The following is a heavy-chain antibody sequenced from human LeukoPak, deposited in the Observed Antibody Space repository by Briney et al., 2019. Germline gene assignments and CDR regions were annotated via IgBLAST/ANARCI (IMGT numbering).Heavy chain of an antibody. Sequence: GGSLRLSCAASGFTFSSYWMSWVRQAPGKGLEWVANIRQDGSVQNYVDSVKGRFTISRDNPKNSVYLQISSLRAEDTAVYYCAKVVAAAIDYWGQGTLVTVSS. CDR3: AKVVAAAIDY. CDR2: IRQDGSVQ. D-gene: IGHD6-13*01. CDR1: GFTFSSYW. J-gene: IGHJ4*02. V-gene: IGHV3-7*01.